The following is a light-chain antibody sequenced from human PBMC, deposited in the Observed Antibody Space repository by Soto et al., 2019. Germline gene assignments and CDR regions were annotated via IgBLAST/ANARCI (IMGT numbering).Light chain of an antibody. J-gene: IGKJ4*01. V-gene: IGKV3-15*01. CDR1: QSVSTN. Sequence: EIVMTQSPATLSVSPGERATLSCRASQSVSTNLAWYQQKPGQGPRLLIFGASTRAIGIPARFSGSGSGTDFTLTISSLQSEDFAVYYCQQYDNWPPLTFGGGTKVDIK. CDR3: QQYDNWPPLT. CDR2: GAS.